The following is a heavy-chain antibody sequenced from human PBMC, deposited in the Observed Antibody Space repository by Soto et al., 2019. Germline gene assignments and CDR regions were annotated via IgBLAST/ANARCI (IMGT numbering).Heavy chain of an antibody. D-gene: IGHD5-18*01. CDR3: ARDRVDTAMVGNAFDI. J-gene: IGHJ3*02. CDR1: GGSISSGGYY. V-gene: IGHV4-31*03. CDR2: IYYSGST. Sequence: SETLSLTCTVSGGSISSGGYYWSWIRQHPGKGLEWIGYIYYSGSTYYNPSLKSRVTISVDTSKNQFSLKLSSVTAADTAVYYCARDRVDTAMVGNAFDIWGQGTMVTVS.